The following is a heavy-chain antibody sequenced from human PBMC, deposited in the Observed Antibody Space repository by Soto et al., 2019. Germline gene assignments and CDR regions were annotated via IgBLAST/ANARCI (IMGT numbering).Heavy chain of an antibody. CDR1: GLTFSNYW. J-gene: IGHJ5*02. CDR3: LGGSNYDTP. CDR2: INPDGSDK. Sequence: LRLSCAASGLTFSNYWMNWVRQAPGKGLEWVAKINPDGSDKHYIDSVKGRFTISRDNAQNSVSLHMNSLRAEDTAEYFCLGGSNYDTPWGQGTLVTVSS. D-gene: IGHD3-16*01. V-gene: IGHV3-7*03.